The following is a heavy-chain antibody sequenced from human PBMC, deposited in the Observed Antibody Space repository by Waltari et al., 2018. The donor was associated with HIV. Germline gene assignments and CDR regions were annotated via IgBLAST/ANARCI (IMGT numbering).Heavy chain of an antibody. CDR2: TWYDGKNK. CDR3: ARDTLTGRYFDL. V-gene: IGHV3-33*01. CDR1: GFTFSNYG. D-gene: IGHD3-10*01. Sequence: QVQLVESGGGVVQPGRSLSLSCAASGFTFSNYGMHWVRQAPGKGLGWVAVTWYDGKNKYYADSVKGRFTISRDLSKNTLYLQLNSLRAEDTAVYYCARDTLTGRYFDLWGRGTLVTVAS. J-gene: IGHJ2*01.